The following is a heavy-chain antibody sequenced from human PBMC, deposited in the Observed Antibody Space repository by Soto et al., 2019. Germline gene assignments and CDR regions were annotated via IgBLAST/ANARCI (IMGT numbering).Heavy chain of an antibody. CDR3: AKSPFDCGGDCFPFYDY. V-gene: IGHV3-23*01. J-gene: IGHJ4*02. CDR1: GFTFSSYA. CDR2: VSGFGGST. D-gene: IGHD2-21*01. Sequence: GALRLSCAASGFTFSSYAMTWVRQAPGKGLEWVSTVSGFGGSTYYADSVKGRFTISRDNSKDTLYLQMNSLRAEDTAVYYCAKSPFDCGGDCFPFYDYWGQGTLVTVSS.